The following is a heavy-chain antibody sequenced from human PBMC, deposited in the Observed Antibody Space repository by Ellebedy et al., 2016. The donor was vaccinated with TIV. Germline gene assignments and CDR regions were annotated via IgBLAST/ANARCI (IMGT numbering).Heavy chain of an antibody. D-gene: IGHD6-13*01. CDR2: IYPGDSDI. V-gene: IGHV5-51*01. CDR1: GYSFTDYW. CDR3: ARHAGSWFSGGSKAVVY. J-gene: IGHJ4*02. Sequence: KVSCKGFGYSFTDYWIGWVRQMPGKGLEWMGIIYPGDSDIRYSPSFQGQVTISADKSISTAYLQWSSLKASDTAMYYCARHAGSWFSGGSKAVVYWGQGTLATVSS.